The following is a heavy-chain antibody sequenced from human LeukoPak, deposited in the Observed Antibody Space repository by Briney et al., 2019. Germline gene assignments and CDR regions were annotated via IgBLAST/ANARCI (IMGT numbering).Heavy chain of an antibody. CDR3: AKPDTETDIVVVVAAPPPFDY. J-gene: IGHJ4*02. CDR2: ISYDGSNK. V-gene: IGHV3-30*18. D-gene: IGHD2-15*01. Sequence: GRSLRLSCAASGFTFSNYDMHWVRQAPGKGLEWVAVISYDGSNKYYADSVKGRFTISRDNSKNTLYLQMNSLRAEDTAVYYCAKPDTETDIVVVVAAPPPFDYWGQGTLVTVSS. CDR1: GFTFSNYD.